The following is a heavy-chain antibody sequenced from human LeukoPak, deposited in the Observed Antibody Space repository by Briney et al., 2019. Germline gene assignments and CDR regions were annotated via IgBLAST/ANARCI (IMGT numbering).Heavy chain of an antibody. J-gene: IGHJ4*02. Sequence: SETLSLTCTVSGGSLSSYYWSWIRQPPGKGLEWIGCLYYGGSTSYNPSLTSRVTISAYTSKNQFSLKLSSVTAADTAVYYCARTTVTTYYFDYWGQGTLVTVSS. D-gene: IGHD4-17*01. V-gene: IGHV4-59*01. CDR1: GGSLSSYY. CDR2: LYYGGST. CDR3: ARTTVTTYYFDY.